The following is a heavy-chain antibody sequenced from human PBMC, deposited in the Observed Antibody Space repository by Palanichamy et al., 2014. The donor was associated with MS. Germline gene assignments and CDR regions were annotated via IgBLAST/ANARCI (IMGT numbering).Heavy chain of an antibody. Sequence: QVQLQQWGAGLLKPSETLSLTCGVSGGSFSGYYWGWIRQPPGRGLEWIGEIQHSGTINYNPSHKSRVTISVDTSKSQFFLNLTSVTAADTAVYYCARESSDWGPGTLVTVSS. V-gene: IGHV4-34*02. J-gene: IGHJ4*02. CDR3: ARESSD. D-gene: IGHD3-16*02. CDR2: IQHSGTI. CDR1: GGSFSGYY.